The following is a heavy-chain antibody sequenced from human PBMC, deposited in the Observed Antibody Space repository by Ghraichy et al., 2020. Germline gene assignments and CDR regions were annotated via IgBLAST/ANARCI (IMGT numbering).Heavy chain of an antibody. D-gene: IGHD6-13*01. CDR3: ARAWDSSSWYAFDY. CDR2: INHSGST. Sequence: SETLSLTCAVYGGSFSGYYWSWIRQPPGKGLEWIGEINHSGSTNYNPSLKSRVTISVDTSKNQFSLKLSSVTAADTAVYYCARAWDSSSWYAFDYWGQGTLVTVSS. V-gene: IGHV4-34*01. J-gene: IGHJ4*02. CDR1: GGSFSGYY.